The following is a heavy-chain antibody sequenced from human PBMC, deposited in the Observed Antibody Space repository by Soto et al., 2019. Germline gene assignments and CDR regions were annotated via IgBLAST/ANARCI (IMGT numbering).Heavy chain of an antibody. CDR2: IDHSGYT. D-gene: IGHD3-3*01. CDR3: AGVRDCFDP. Sequence: QVQLQQWGAGLLKPSETLSLTCAVYGGSFSGYYWNWIRQPPGKGLEWIGEIDHSGYTNYNPSLKSRVTISVATSRNQFSLGLTSVTAAATVVYYGAGVRDCFDPWGQGPWSPSPQ. J-gene: IGHJ5*02. V-gene: IGHV4-34*01. CDR1: GGSFSGYY.